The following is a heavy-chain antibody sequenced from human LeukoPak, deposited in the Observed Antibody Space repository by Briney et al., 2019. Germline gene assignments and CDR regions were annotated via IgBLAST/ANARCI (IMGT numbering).Heavy chain of an antibody. CDR2: INPNSGGT. D-gene: IGHD4-17*01. CDR1: GYTFTGYY. CDR3: ARGYGDRYYYYMDV. J-gene: IGHJ6*03. Sequence: ASVKVSCKASGYTFTGYYMHWVRQAPGQGGEWMGWINPNSGGTNYAQKFQGRGTMTRDTSISTAYMELSRLRSDDTAVYYCARGYGDRYYYYMDVWGKGTTVTVSS. V-gene: IGHV1-2*02.